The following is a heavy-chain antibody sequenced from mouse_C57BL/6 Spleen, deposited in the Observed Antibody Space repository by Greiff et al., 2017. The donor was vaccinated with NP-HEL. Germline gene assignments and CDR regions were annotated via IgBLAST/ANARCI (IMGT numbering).Heavy chain of an antibody. D-gene: IGHD1-1*01. CDR3: ARYTTVVGDYAMDY. CDR2: IDPSDSYT. CDR1: GYTFTSYW. Sequence: QVQLQQPGAELVMPGASVKLSCKASGYTFTSYWMHWVKQRPGQGLEWIGEIDPSDSYTNYNQKFKGKSTLTVDKSSSTAYMQLSSLTSEDSAVYYCARYTTVVGDYAMDYWGQGTSVTGSS. V-gene: IGHV1-69*01. J-gene: IGHJ4*01.